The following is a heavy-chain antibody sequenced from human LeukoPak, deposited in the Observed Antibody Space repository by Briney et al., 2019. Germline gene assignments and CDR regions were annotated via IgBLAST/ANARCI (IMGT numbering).Heavy chain of an antibody. CDR2: IYTSGST. Sequence: PSETLSLTCTVSGGSISSGSYYWSWIRQPAWKGLEWIGRIYTSGSTNYNPSLKSRVTISVDTSKNQFSLKLSSVTAADTAVYYCASNELGYGSGSYADYWGQGTLVTVSS. V-gene: IGHV4-61*02. CDR3: ASNELGYGSGSYADY. D-gene: IGHD3-10*01. J-gene: IGHJ4*02. CDR1: GGSISSGSYY.